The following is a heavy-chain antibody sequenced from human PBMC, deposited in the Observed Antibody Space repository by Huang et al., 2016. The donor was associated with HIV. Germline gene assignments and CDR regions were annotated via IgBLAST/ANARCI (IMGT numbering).Heavy chain of an antibody. V-gene: IGHV4-39*01. Sequence: QLQLQEWGPRLVKPSETLSLTCTVAGGAISSSTYYWSWIRQPPGKGLEWIGNSYYSGNTFYNPSLKSRVTISVETSKNQCSLKLTSLTAADTAVYYCANTVHTAAGQYYFEYWGQGTLVTVSS. D-gene: IGHD6-13*01. J-gene: IGHJ4*02. CDR3: ANTVHTAAGQYYFEY. CDR2: SYYSGNT. CDR1: GGAISSSTYY.